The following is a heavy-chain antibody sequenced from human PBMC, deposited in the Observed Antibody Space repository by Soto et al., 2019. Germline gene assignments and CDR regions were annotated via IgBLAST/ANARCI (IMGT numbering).Heavy chain of an antibody. CDR2: ISGSGGST. CDR1: GFTFSSYA. D-gene: IGHD6-13*01. V-gene: IGHV3-23*01. Sequence: GGSLRLSCAASGFTFSSYAMSWVRQAPGKGLEWVSAISGSGGSTYYADSVKGRFTISRDNSKNTLYLQMNSLRAEDTAVYCCANPKQQSGAFDIWGQGTMVTVSS. J-gene: IGHJ3*02. CDR3: ANPKQQSGAFDI.